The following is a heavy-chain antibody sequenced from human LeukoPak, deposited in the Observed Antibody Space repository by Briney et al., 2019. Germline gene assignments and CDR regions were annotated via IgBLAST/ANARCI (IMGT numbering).Heavy chain of an antibody. CDR2: ISYDGSNK. D-gene: IGHD6-19*01. CDR3: ARGGPRYSSGWSRLDAFDI. CDR1: GFTFSSYA. Sequence: GGSLRLSCAASGFTFSSYAMHWVRQAPGKGLEWVAVISYDGSNKYYADSVKGRFTISRDNSKNTLYLQMNSLRAEDTAVYYCARGGPRYSSGWSRLDAFDIWGRGTMVTVSS. J-gene: IGHJ3*02. V-gene: IGHV3-30-3*01.